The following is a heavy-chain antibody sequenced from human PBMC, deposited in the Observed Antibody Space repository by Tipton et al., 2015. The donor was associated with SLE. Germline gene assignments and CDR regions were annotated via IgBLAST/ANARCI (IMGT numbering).Heavy chain of an antibody. CDR2: INHGGST. Sequence: LRLSCSIYGGSFGGYYWSWIRQPPEKGLEWIGEINHGGSTNYNPSLKSRVTISVDTSKNQFSLKLSSVTAADTAVYYCAQAHLWGSYRYASDIWGQGTMVTVSS. D-gene: IGHD3-16*02. V-gene: IGHV4-34*01. CDR3: AQAHLWGSYRYASDI. J-gene: IGHJ3*02. CDR1: GGSFGGYY.